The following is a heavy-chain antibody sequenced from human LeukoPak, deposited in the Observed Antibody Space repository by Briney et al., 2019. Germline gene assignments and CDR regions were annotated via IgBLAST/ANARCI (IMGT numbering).Heavy chain of an antibody. CDR2: INYSGST. CDR3: ARANSSSWFYYYYYMDV. V-gene: IGHV4-59*01. Sequence: SETPSLTCTVSGGSISSYYWSWIRQPPGKGLEWIGYINYSGSTNYNPSLKSRVTISVDTSKNQFSLKLSSVTAADTAVYYCARANSSSWFYYYYYMDVWGKGTTVTVSS. J-gene: IGHJ6*03. CDR1: GGSISSYY. D-gene: IGHD6-13*01.